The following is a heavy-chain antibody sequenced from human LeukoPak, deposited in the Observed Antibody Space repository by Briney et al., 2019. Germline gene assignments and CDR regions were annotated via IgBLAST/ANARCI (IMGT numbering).Heavy chain of an antibody. D-gene: IGHD1-1*01. CDR3: VRDETLWTLDW. V-gene: IGHV3-74*03. CDR1: GFTFSSYS. Sequence: GGSLRLSCAASGFTFSSYSMNWVRQAPGMGLVWVSRINERGTDSMYAESVKGRFTISRDNAKNTVYLQMNSLRAEDTALYYCVRDETLWTLDWWGQGTLVTVSS. CDR2: INERGTDS. J-gene: IGHJ4*02.